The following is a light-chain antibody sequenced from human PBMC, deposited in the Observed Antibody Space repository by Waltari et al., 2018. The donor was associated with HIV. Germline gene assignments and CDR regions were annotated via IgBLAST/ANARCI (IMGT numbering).Light chain of an antibody. V-gene: IGKV3-20*01. Sequence: VLTQSPGTLSLSPGERATLSCRASQSVSSSYLVWYQQKPGQAPRLLIYDASSRATGIPDSFSGTGSGTDFTLTISRLEPEDFAVYYCQQYGSAPPITFGQGTRLEIK. CDR2: DAS. CDR1: QSVSSSY. CDR3: QQYGSAPPIT. J-gene: IGKJ5*01.